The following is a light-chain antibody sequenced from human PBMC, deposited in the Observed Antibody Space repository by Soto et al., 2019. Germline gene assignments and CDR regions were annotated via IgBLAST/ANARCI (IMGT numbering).Light chain of an antibody. V-gene: IGKV3D-15*03. CDR2: DAS. Sequence: ERVRTLYPAPLSVSPGERATLSCRASQSVSSNLAWYQQKPGQAPRLLIYDASSRATGIPDRFSASGSGTDFTLTSSIEPEEYSAVYYRQQYGSPGTFGQGTKVDIK. CDR3: QQYGSPGT. J-gene: IGKJ1*01. CDR1: QSVSSN.